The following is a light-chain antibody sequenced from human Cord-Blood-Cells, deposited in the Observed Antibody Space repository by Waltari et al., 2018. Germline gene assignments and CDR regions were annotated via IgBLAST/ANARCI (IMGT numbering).Light chain of an antibody. CDR2: DVS. Sequence: QSALTQPASLSGSPGQSITISCTGTSSDVGGSNYVSWYQQHPGKAPKLMIYDVSKRPTGVSNRFSGSKSGNTASLTLSGLQAEDEADYYCSSYTSSSTLVVFGGGTKLTVL. CDR3: SSYTSSSTLVV. CDR1: SSDVGGSNY. V-gene: IGLV2-14*01. J-gene: IGLJ2*01.